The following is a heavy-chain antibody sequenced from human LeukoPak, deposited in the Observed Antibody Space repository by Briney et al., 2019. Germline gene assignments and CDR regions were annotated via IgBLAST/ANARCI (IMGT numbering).Heavy chain of an antibody. J-gene: IGHJ4*02. V-gene: IGHV3-48*03. CDR1: GFTFSSYE. D-gene: IGHD3-9*01. CDR3: AKWGDYDVLTGYYVSDY. CDR2: ISSSGSTI. Sequence: GGSLRLSCAASGFTFSSYEMNWVRQAPGKGLEWVSYISSSGSTIYYADSVKGRFTISRDNAKNSLYLQMNSLRAEDTAVYYCAKWGDYDVLTGYYVSDYWGQGTLVTVSS.